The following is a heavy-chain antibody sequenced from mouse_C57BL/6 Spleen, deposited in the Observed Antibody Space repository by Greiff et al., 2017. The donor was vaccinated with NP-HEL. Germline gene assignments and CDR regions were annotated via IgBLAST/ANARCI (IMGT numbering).Heavy chain of an antibody. CDR1: GYTFTSYW. CDR3: ARHGSSYVRGYAMDY. V-gene: IGHV1-50*01. D-gene: IGHD1-1*01. J-gene: IGHJ4*01. CDR2: IDPSDSYT. Sequence: QVQLQQPGAELVKPGASVKLSCKASGYTFTSYWMQWVKQRPGQGLEWIGEIDPSDSYTNYNQKFKGKATLTVDTSSSTAYMQLSSLTSEDSAVYYCARHGSSYVRGYAMDYWGQGTSVTVSS.